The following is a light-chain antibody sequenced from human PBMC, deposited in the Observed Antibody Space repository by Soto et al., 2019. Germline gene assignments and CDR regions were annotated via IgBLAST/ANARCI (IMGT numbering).Light chain of an antibody. CDR1: SSDVGGYNY. CDR2: EVS. J-gene: IGLJ2*01. CDR3: SSYTSSDTLV. V-gene: IGLV2-14*01. Sequence: QSALTQPASVSGSPGQSITISCTGTSSDVGGYNYVSWYQQHPGKAPKLMIYEVSNRPSGVSNRFSGSKSGKTASLTISGLQAEDEADYYCSSYTSSDTLVFGGGTQLTVL.